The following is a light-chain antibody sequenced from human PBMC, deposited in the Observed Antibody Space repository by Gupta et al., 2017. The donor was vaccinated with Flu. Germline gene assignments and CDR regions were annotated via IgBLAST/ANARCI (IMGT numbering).Light chain of an antibody. CDR3: QQRDSTPYT. J-gene: IGKJ2*01. CDR1: QNISKY. Sequence: PTTLYASVGDRVTSTCGASQNISKYLYWYQQKPGKAPKLLIYAASRVKSGVPSRCSGSGSETDFTLTISSRQPEDFANYYCQQRDSTPYTFGQGTKLEIK. CDR2: AAS. V-gene: IGKV1-39*01.